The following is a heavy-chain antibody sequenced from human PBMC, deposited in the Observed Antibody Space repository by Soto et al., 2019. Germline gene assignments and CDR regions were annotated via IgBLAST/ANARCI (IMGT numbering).Heavy chain of an antibody. Sequence: SETLSLTCAVYGGSFSGYYWSWIRQPPEKGLEWIGEINHSGSTNYNPSLKSRVTISVDTSKNQFSLKLSSVTAADTAVYYCARGISSGSGSYYGPNYYYYYYMDVWGKGTTVTVSS. CDR3: ARGISSGSGSYYGPNYYYYYYMDV. D-gene: IGHD3-10*01. V-gene: IGHV4-34*01. CDR2: INHSGST. J-gene: IGHJ6*03. CDR1: GGSFSGYY.